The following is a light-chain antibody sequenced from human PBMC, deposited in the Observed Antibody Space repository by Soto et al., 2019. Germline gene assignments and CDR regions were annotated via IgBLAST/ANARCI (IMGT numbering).Light chain of an antibody. J-gene: IGKJ1*01. CDR2: GAS. CDR3: QQYNYWWT. CDR1: QSVSSD. Sequence: ERVMTQSPATLSVSPGDRATLSCRASQSVSSDLAWYQQKPGQAPRLLIYGASTRATGIPARFSGSGSGTEFTLTISSLQSEDFAVYYCQQYNYWWTFGQGTKVDIK. V-gene: IGKV3-15*01.